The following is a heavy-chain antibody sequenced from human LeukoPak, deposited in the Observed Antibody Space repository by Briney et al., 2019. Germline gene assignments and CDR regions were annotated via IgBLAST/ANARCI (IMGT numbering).Heavy chain of an antibody. CDR1: GFTFSSYA. V-gene: IGHV3-23*01. J-gene: IGHJ3*02. CDR3: AKDIGPRYCSGGSCYWDNDAFDI. CDR2: ISGSGGSP. Sequence: GGSLRLSCAASGFTFSSYAMSWVRQAPGKGLEWVSAISGSGGSPYYADSVKGRFTISRDNSKISLYLQMNSLRAEDTALYYCAKDIGPRYCSGGSCYWDNDAFDIWGQGTMVTVSS. D-gene: IGHD2-15*01.